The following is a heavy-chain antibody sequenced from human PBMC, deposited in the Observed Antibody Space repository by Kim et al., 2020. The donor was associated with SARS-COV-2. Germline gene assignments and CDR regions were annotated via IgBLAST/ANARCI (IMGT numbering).Heavy chain of an antibody. CDR3: AKSFSGSYFGYDY. CDR1: GFTFNTYG. V-gene: IGHV3-30*18. CDR2: ISYDGSHK. D-gene: IGHD1-26*01. Sequence: GGSLRLSCAASGFTFNTYGMPWVRQAPGKGLEWVAVISYDGSHKYYEDSVKGRFTISRDNSKNTLYLQMNSLRIEDTAVYYCAKSFSGSYFGYDYWGQGTLVTVS. J-gene: IGHJ4*02.